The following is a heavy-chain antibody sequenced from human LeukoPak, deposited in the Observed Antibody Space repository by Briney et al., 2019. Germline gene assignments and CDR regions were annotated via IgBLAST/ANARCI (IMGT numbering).Heavy chain of an antibody. Sequence: PGGSLRLSCAASGFTFSSYGMHWVRQAPGKGLEWVSAISGSGGSTYYADSVKGRFTISRDNSKNTLYLQMNSLRAEDTAVYYCAKAASSADAFDIWGQGTMVTVSS. CDR1: GFTFSSYG. CDR2: ISGSGGST. CDR3: AKAASSADAFDI. J-gene: IGHJ3*02. V-gene: IGHV3-23*01. D-gene: IGHD3-22*01.